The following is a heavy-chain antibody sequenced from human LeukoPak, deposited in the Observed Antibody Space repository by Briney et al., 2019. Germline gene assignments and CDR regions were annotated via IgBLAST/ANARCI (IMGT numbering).Heavy chain of an antibody. CDR2: IIPIFGTA. CDR3: ARDAAAASFDY. J-gene: IGHJ4*02. V-gene: IGHV1-69*05. D-gene: IGHD6-13*01. Sequence: SVKVSCKASGGTFSSYAISWVRQAPGQGLKWIGGIIPIFGTANYAKKFQGRVTITTVESTSTADMELISLGSEDTAVYYCARDAAAASFDYWGQGTLVTVSS. CDR1: GGTFSSYA.